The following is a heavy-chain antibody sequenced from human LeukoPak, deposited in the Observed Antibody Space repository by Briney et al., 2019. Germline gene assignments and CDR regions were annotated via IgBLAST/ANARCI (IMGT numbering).Heavy chain of an antibody. D-gene: IGHD5-18*01. Sequence: GGSLRLSCAASGFTFDDYGMSWVRHAPGKGLEWVSGINWNGGSTGYADSVKGRFTISRDNAKNSLYLQMNSLRAEDTALYYCARDGRDSYGNYFDYWGQGTLVTVSS. V-gene: IGHV3-20*04. CDR1: GFTFDDYG. J-gene: IGHJ4*02. CDR3: ARDGRDSYGNYFDY. CDR2: INWNGGST.